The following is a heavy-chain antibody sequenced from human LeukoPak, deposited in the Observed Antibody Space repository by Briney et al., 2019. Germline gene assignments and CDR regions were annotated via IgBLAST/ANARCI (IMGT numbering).Heavy chain of an antibody. V-gene: IGHV3-49*04. CDR3: TRGAATGLY. CDR1: GFTFGDYA. Sequence: GRSLRLYCTASGFTFGDYAMSWVRQAPGKGLEWVGFIRSKAYGGTTEYAASVKGRFTISRDDSKSIAYLQMNSLKTEDTAVYYCTRGAATGLYWGQGTLVTVSS. CDR2: IRSKAYGGTT. J-gene: IGHJ4*02. D-gene: IGHD2-15*01.